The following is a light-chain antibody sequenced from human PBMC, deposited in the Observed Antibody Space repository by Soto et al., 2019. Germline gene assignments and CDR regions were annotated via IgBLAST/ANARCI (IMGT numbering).Light chain of an antibody. CDR1: QSISSL. Sequence: DIQMTQSPSTLSASVGDRVTITCRASQSISSLLAWYQQKPGEAPKLLIYKASSLESGVPSRFSGSGSGTEFTLTISSLQPDDFATYYCQQYNSYGTFGQGTKLDIK. CDR2: KAS. CDR3: QQYNSYGT. J-gene: IGKJ1*01. V-gene: IGKV1-5*03.